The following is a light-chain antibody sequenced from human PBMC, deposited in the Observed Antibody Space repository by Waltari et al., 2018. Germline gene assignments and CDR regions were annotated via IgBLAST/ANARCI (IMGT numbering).Light chain of an antibody. V-gene: IGKV1-9*01. J-gene: IGKJ5*01. CDR3: QQRHSYPIT. CDR1: QGISSL. CDR2: TAS. Sequence: DIQLTQSPSFLSASVGDRVTITCRSSQGISSLLAWYQQKAGKAPQLLIHTASTVQGGVPSRFSGSGSGTDFTLTISSLQPEDFATYYCQQRHSYPITFGQGIRLDIK.